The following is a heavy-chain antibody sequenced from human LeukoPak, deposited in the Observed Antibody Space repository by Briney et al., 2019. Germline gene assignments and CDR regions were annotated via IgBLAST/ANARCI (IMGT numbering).Heavy chain of an antibody. CDR3: ARSPRETAAKHYMVRGVIHPRELDY. CDR1: GFTFSSYA. V-gene: IGHV3-20*04. J-gene: IGHJ4*02. CDR2: INWNGGST. D-gene: IGHD3-10*01. Sequence: GGSLRLSCAASGFTFSSYAMSWVRQAPGKGLEWVSGINWNGGSTGYADSVKGRFTISRDNAKNSLYLQMNSLRAEDTALYYCARSPRETAAKHYMVRGVIHPRELDYWGQGTLVTVPS.